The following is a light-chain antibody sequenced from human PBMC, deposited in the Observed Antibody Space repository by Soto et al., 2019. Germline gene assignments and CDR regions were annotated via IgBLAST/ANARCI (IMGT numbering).Light chain of an antibody. CDR3: QSYDTRLTAGV. J-gene: IGLJ7*01. CDR2: GTT. CDR1: GSNIGAGYD. V-gene: IGLV1-40*01. Sequence: QPVLTQPPSVSGAPGQRVTITCSGSGSNIGAGYDVHWYQHVPGMPPRLLIFGTTNRPAVVPDRFSGSKSGTSASLAITGVQAEDEADYYCQSYDTRLTAGVFGGGTQLTVL.